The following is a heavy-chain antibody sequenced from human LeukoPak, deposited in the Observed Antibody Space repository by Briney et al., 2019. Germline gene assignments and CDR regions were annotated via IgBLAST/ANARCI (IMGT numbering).Heavy chain of an antibody. J-gene: IGHJ5*02. CDR1: GFTFSSYG. D-gene: IGHD3-16*01. V-gene: IGHV3-30*02. CDR3: AKGSRWADNWFDP. Sequence: PGGYLRLSCAASGFTFSSYGMHWVRQAPGKGLEWVAFIRYDGSNKYYADSVKGRFTISRDNSKNTLYLQMNSLRAEDTAVYYCAKGSRWADNWFDPWGQGTLVTVSS. CDR2: IRYDGSNK.